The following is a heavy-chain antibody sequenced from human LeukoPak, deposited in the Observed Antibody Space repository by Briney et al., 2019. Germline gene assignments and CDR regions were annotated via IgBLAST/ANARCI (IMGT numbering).Heavy chain of an antibody. CDR2: ISGSGGST. CDR1: GFTFSSYA. CDR3: ARIYCGGDCYPLPTNPFDY. J-gene: IGHJ4*02. V-gene: IGHV3-23*01. Sequence: GGSLRLSCAASGFTFSSYAMSWVRQAPGKGLEWVSAISGSGGSTYYADSVKGRFTISRDNSENTLYLQMNSLRAKDTAVYYCARIYCGGDCYPLPTNPFDYWGQGTLVTVSS. D-gene: IGHD2-21*01.